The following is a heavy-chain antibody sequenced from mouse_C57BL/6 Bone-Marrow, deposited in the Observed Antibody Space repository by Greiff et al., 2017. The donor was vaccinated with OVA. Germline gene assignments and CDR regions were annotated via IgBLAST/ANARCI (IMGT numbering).Heavy chain of an antibody. Sequence: VQLQQSGPGLVQPSQSLSITCTVSGFSLTSYGVHWVRQSPGKGLEWLGVIWRGGSTDYNAAFMSRLSITKDNPKSQVFFKMNSLQADDTAIYYCAKESITTVVATRYFDVWGTGTTVTVSS. CDR3: AKESITTVVATRYFDV. J-gene: IGHJ1*03. CDR1: GFSLTSYG. D-gene: IGHD1-1*01. CDR2: IWRGGST. V-gene: IGHV2-5*01.